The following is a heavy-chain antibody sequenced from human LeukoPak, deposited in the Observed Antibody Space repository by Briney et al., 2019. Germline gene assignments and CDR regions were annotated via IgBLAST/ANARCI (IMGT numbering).Heavy chain of an antibody. J-gene: IGHJ5*02. CDR2: ISRASESI. D-gene: IGHD1-26*01. Sequence: PGESLRLSCAASGFTFNTYSMSWVRQAPGKGLEWVSIISRASESIFYADSVKGRFTISRDNAKNSLYLQMNDLRAEDTAAYYCARGATDTTRWFGPWGQGTLVTVSS. V-gene: IGHV3-21*01. CDR1: GFTFNTYS. CDR3: ARGATDTTRWFGP.